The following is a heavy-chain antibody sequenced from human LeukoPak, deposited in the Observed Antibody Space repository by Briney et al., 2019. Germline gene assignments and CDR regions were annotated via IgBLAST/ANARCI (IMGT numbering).Heavy chain of an antibody. CDR3: ARPYCGGDCYRRRGSIHWYFDL. CDR2: ISSSGSTI. Sequence: GGSLRLSCAASGFTFSSYEMNWVRQAPGKGLEWVSYISSSGSTIYYADSVKGRFTISRDNAKNSLYLQMNSLRAEDTAVYYCARPYCGGDCYRRRGSIHWYFDLWGRGTLVTVSS. D-gene: IGHD2-21*02. CDR1: GFTFSSYE. J-gene: IGHJ2*01. V-gene: IGHV3-48*03.